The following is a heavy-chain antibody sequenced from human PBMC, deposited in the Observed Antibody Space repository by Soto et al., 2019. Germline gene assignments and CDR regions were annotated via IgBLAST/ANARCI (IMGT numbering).Heavy chain of an antibody. CDR3: ASFSYYNTSGSYYISNCFDP. CDR1: GGSISSSSYY. V-gene: IGHV4-39*01. CDR2: IYYSGST. Sequence: SETLSLTCTVSGGSISSSSYYWGWIRQPPGKGLEWIGSIYYSGSTYYNPSLKSRVTISVDTSKNQFSLKLSSVTAADTAVYYCASFSYYNTSGSYYISNCFDPWGQGTLVTVSS. D-gene: IGHD3-10*01. J-gene: IGHJ5*02.